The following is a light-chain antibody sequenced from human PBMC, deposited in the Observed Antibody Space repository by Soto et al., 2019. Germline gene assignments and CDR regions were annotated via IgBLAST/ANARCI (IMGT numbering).Light chain of an antibody. CDR2: GNS. J-gene: IGLJ1*01. CDR1: SSNIGAGYD. CDR3: QSYDSSLRL. V-gene: IGLV1-40*01. Sequence: VLTQPPSVSGAPGQRVTISCTGSSSNIGAGYDVHWYQQLPGTAPKLLIYGNSNRPSGVPDRFSGSKSGTSASLAITGLQAEDEADYYCQSYDSSLRLFGTGTKVTVL.